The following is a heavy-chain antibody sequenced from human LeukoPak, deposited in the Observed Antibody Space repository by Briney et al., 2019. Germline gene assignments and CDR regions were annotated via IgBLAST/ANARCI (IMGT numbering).Heavy chain of an antibody. CDR1: GFIVRNSW. Sequence: GGSLRLACAASGFIVRNSWIHWVRQAPGKGLVWVSRINGDGSSTNYADSVKGRFTISRDTANNTLYLQMNSLRGEDTAVYYCARDPVGAIAFDIWGQGTMVAVSS. CDR2: INGDGSST. CDR3: ARDPVGAIAFDI. J-gene: IGHJ3*02. D-gene: IGHD3-16*01. V-gene: IGHV3-74*01.